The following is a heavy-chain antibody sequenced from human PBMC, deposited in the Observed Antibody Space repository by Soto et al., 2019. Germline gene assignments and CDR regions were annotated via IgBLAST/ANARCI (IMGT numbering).Heavy chain of an antibody. CDR3: ARSLGWYAIDY. D-gene: IGHD6-19*01. Sequence: QVLLQESGPGLVQPSGTLSLSCVVSGVSIGSNYYWGWVRQPPGKGLEWLGDMAHIGSVNYNPSLKGRGTISMEKSQNQFYLKLNSVTDTDTAVYSCARSLGWYAIDYWGQGTLVIVSS. V-gene: IGHV4-4*02. CDR2: MAHIGSV. J-gene: IGHJ4*02. CDR1: GVSIGSNYY.